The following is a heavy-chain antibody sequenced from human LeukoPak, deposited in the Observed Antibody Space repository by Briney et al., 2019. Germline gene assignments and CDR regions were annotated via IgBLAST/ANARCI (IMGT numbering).Heavy chain of an antibody. J-gene: IGHJ4*02. V-gene: IGHV3-30*02. CDR3: AHPDPGDYGGTNFDY. CDR1: GFTFSSYG. CDR2: IRYDGSNK. D-gene: IGHD4-23*01. Sequence: PGGSLRLSCAASGFTFSSYGMHWVRQAPGKGLEWVAFIRYDGSNKYYADSVKGRSTISRDNSKNTLYLQMNSLRAEDTAVYYCAHPDPGDYGGTNFDYWGQGTLVTVSS.